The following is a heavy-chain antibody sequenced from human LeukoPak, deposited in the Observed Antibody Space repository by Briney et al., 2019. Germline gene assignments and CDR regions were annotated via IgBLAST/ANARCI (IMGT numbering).Heavy chain of an antibody. Sequence: AGGSLRLSCAASGFTFSVYWMSWVRQTPGKGLEWVANIKHDASEIYYVDSVKGRFTISRDNAKNSLYLQMNSLRAEDTAVYYCAKGPWRKGIAVAGTVDYWGQGTLVTVSS. CDR1: GFTFSVYW. CDR2: IKHDASEI. D-gene: IGHD6-19*01. CDR3: AKGPWRKGIAVAGTVDY. V-gene: IGHV3-7*01. J-gene: IGHJ4*02.